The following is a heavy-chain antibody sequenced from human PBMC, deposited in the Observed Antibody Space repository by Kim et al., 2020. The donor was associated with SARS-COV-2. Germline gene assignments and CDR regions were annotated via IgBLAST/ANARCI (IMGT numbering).Heavy chain of an antibody. Sequence: GGSLRLSCAASGFTFSSYGMHWVRQAPGKGLEWVAVISYDGSNKYYADSVKGRFTISRDNSKNTLYLQMNSLRAEDTAVYYCARPRGGYYSAPFDYWGQGTLVTVSS. CDR2: ISYDGSNK. J-gene: IGHJ4*02. D-gene: IGHD3-22*01. V-gene: IGHV3-33*05. CDR1: GFTFSSYG. CDR3: ARPRGGYYSAPFDY.